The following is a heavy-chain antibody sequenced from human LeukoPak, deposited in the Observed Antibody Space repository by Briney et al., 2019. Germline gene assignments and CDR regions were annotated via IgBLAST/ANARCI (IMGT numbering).Heavy chain of an antibody. V-gene: IGHV3-23*01. CDR1: GLTFSSYA. Sequence: GGSLRLSCAASGLTFSSYAMSWVRQAPGKGLEWVSAISGSGVNTYYADSVKGRFTISRDNSKNTLYLQMNSLRAEDTAVYYCAKDRWDIVVVPAAMYDYWGQGTLVTVSS. J-gene: IGHJ4*02. CDR3: AKDRWDIVVVPAAMYDY. CDR2: ISGSGVNT. D-gene: IGHD2-2*01.